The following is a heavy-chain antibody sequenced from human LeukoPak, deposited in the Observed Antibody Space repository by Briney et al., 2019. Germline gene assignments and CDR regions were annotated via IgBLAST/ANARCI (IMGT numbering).Heavy chain of an antibody. J-gene: IGHJ6*02. CDR2: INHGGRT. CDR3: ARAPRLYYYGSGSYFFVYYYGMDV. V-gene: IGHV4-34*01. Sequence: SETLSLTCAVSGGSLSAYYWTWFRQPPGQGLEWIGEINHGGRTNYNPSLKSRVTISVDTSKNQFSLKLSSVTAADTAVYYCARAPRLYYYGSGSYFFVYYYGMDVWGQGTTVTVSS. CDR1: GGSLSAYY. D-gene: IGHD3-10*01.